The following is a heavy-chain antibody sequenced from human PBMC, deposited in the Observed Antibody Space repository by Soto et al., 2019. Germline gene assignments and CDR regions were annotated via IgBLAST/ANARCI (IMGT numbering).Heavy chain of an antibody. J-gene: IGHJ6*04. D-gene: IGHD2-15*01. CDR2: FDPEDGET. V-gene: IGHV1-24*01. CDR3: ATGYCSGGSCPVSMDV. CDR1: GYTLTGFS. Sequence: QAQLVQSGAEVKKPGASVKVSYKVSGYTLTGFSMHWVRQAPGKGLEWMGGFDPEDGETIYAQKLQGRVTMTEDTSTDTAYMELSSLRSEDTAVYSCATGYCSGGSCPVSMDVWGKGTTVTVSS.